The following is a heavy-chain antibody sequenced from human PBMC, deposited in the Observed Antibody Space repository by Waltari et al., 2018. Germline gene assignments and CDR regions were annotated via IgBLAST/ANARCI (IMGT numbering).Heavy chain of an antibody. J-gene: IGHJ4*02. V-gene: IGHV3-74*01. CDR3: AREIAVTGQYYFDY. D-gene: IGHD6-13*01. CDR2: INRDGSTT. CDR1: GFTFIRYW. Sequence: EVQLVESGGDSVQPGGSLRLSCAVSGFTFIRYWMHWVRQDPGKGLVWVSRINRDGSTTTYADSVKGRFTISRDNAKNTLYLQMNSLRAEDTAVYYCAREIAVTGQYYFDYWGQGTLVTVSS.